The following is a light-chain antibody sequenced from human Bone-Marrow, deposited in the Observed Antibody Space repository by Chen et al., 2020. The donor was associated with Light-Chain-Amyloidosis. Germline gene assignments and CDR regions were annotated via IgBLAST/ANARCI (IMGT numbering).Light chain of an antibody. CDR3: QVWDLTSYHVV. CDR2: YDA. CDR1: NIGTKS. J-gene: IGLJ2*01. Sequence: SYVLTQPPSVSVAPGKTARITCGGNNIGTKSVHWYQQKPGQAPVVIIYYDADRPSGIPARFSGSNSGNTATLTIGRVEAGDEAHYYWQVWDLTSYHVVFGGGTKLTVL. V-gene: IGLV3-21*04.